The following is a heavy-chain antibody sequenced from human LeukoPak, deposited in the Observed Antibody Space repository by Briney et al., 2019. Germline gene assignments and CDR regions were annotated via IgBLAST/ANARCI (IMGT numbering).Heavy chain of an antibody. J-gene: IGHJ5*02. Sequence: GGSLRLSCAASGFTFSSYSMNWVRQAPGKGLEWVSYISSSSSTIYYADSVRGRFTISRDNAKNSLYLQMNSLRDEDTAVYYCASGKLGQLGAWGQGTLVTVS. CDR2: ISSSSSTI. D-gene: IGHD6-13*01. CDR3: ASGKLGQLGA. CDR1: GFTFSSYS. V-gene: IGHV3-48*02.